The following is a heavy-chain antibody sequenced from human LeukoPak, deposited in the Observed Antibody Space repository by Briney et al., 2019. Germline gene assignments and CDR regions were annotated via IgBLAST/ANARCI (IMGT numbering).Heavy chain of an antibody. D-gene: IGHD3-10*01. J-gene: IGHJ3*02. Sequence: SETLSLTCTVSGGSISSSSYYWGWIRQPPGEGLEWGGEINHRGSTNYNPPLKSRVTISVDTSKNQLSLKLSSVTAADTAVYYCERGGGSRAFDIWGQGTMVTVSS. CDR2: INHRGST. CDR3: ERGGGSRAFDI. V-gene: IGHV4-39*07. CDR1: GGSISSSSYY.